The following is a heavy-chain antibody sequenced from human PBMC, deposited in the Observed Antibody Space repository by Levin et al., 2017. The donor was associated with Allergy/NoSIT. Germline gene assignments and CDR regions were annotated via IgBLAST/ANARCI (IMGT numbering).Heavy chain of an antibody. J-gene: IGHJ4*02. Sequence: GGSLRLPCAASGFTFSSYSMNWVRQAPGKGLEWVSYISSSSSTIYYADSVKGRFTISRDNAKNSLYLQMNSLRAEDTAVYYCARREGSSWYWGHWGQGTLVTVSS. CDR1: GFTFSSYS. V-gene: IGHV3-48*04. D-gene: IGHD6-13*01. CDR2: ISSSSSTI. CDR3: ARREGSSWYWGH.